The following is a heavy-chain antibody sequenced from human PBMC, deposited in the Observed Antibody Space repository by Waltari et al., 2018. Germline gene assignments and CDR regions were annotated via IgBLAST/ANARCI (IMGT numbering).Heavy chain of an antibody. D-gene: IGHD2-2*02. J-gene: IGHJ4*02. CDR1: GGTFSRYA. V-gene: IGHV1-69*12. CDR2: IIPIFGTA. CDR3: ARADGCSSTSCYTALDY. Sequence: QVQLVQSGAEVKKPGSSVKVSCKASGGTFSRYAISWVRQAAGQGLEWMGGIIPIFGTANYAQKFQGRVTITADESTSTAYMELSSLRSEDTAVYYCARADGCSSTSCYTALDYWGQGTLVTVSS.